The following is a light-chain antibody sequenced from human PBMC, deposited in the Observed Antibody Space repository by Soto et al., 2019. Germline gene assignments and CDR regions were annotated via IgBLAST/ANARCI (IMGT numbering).Light chain of an antibody. V-gene: IGKV1-39*01. CDR2: EAS. J-gene: IGKJ1*01. CDR3: PQTYITPRT. CDR1: QSVTTF. Sequence: DIQMTQSPSSLSASVGDRVTITFLASQSVTTFLSLYQQKPGKAPNVLIYEASSLQSGVPSRFSGSGSGTDFTLTISSLQPEDFATYYCPQTYITPRTFGQGTKVDI.